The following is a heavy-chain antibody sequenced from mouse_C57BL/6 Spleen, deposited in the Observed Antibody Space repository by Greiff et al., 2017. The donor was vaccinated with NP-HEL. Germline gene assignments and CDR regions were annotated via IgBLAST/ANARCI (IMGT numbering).Heavy chain of an antibody. CDR3: ARRDYDYDAWYFDV. D-gene: IGHD2-4*01. J-gene: IGHJ1*03. CDR2: ISSGSSTI. V-gene: IGHV5-17*01. CDR1: GFTFSDYG. Sequence: EVMLVESGGGLVKPGGSLKLSCAASGFTFSDYGMHWVRQAPEKGLEWVAYISSGSSTIYYADTVKGRFTISRDNAKNTLFLQMTSLRSEDTAMYYCARRDYDYDAWYFDVWGTGTTVTVSS.